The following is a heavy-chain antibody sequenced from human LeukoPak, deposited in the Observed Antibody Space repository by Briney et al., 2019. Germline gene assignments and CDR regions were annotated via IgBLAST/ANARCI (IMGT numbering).Heavy chain of an antibody. CDR2: IGSSSTHI. CDR1: GFTFTSYY. Sequence: GGSLRLSCEASGFTFTSYYMNWVRQAPGRGLEWVSSIGSSSTHIYYADSVKGRFTISRDNAKNSLYLQMNSLRAEDTAVYYCAREDIVVVPAATSWFDPWGQGTLVTVSS. D-gene: IGHD2-2*01. J-gene: IGHJ5*02. CDR3: AREDIVVVPAATSWFDP. V-gene: IGHV3-21*01.